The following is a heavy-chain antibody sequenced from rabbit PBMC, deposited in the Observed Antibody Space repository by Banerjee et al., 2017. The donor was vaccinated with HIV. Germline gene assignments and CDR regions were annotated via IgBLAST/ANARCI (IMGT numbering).Heavy chain of an antibody. V-gene: IGHV1S40*01. CDR1: GFSFSNSDY. Sequence: QSLEESGGDLVKPGASLTVTCTASGFSFSNSDYMCWVRQAPGKGLEWISCIAGDSSGFTYSATWAKGRFTCSKTSSTTVTLQMTSLTAADTATYFCARNYVNAFDPWGPGTLVTVS. CDR3: ARNYVNAFDP. D-gene: IGHD1-1*01. J-gene: IGHJ2*01. CDR2: IAGDSSGFT.